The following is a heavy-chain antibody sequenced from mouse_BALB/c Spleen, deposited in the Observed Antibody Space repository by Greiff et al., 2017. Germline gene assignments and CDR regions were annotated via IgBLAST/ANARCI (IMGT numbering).Heavy chain of an antibody. V-gene: IGHV14-3*02. CDR2: IDPANGNT. Sequence: VQLKESGAELVKPGASVKLSCTASGFNIKDTYMHWVKQRPEQGLEWIGRIDPANGNTKYDPKFQGKATITADTSSNTAYLQLSSLTSEDTAVYYCARPPDGYYWYFDVWGAGTTVTVSS. CDR1: GFNIKDTY. J-gene: IGHJ1*01. CDR3: ARPPDGYYWYFDV. D-gene: IGHD2-3*01.